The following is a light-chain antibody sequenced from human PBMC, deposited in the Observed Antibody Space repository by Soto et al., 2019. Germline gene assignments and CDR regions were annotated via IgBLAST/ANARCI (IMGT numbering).Light chain of an antibody. CDR2: DAS. CDR3: KEFNNYLT. Sequence: AIQLTQSPSSLSASVGDRVTITCRASQGISSALAWYQQKPGKAPKLLIYDASSLESGVPSRFSGSGSGTDFTLTISSLQPEDFAAYYSKEFNNYLTFGGGTKVDIK. CDR1: QGISSA. V-gene: IGKV1D-13*01. J-gene: IGKJ4*01.